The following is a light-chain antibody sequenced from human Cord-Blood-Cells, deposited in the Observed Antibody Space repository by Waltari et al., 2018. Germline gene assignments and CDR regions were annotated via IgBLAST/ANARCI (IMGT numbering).Light chain of an antibody. CDR1: QSVSSSY. J-gene: IGKJ2*01. V-gene: IGKV3-20*01. Sequence: EIVLTQSPGTLSLSPGERATLPCRASQSVSSSYLAWYQQNPGQAPRLLIYGASSRATGIPDWFSGSGSGTDFTLTISRLEPEDVAVYYCQQYGSSPPYTFGQGTKLEIK. CDR3: QQYGSSPPYT. CDR2: GAS.